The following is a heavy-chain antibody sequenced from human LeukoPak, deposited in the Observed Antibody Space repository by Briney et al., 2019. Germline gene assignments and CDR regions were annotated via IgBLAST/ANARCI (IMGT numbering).Heavy chain of an antibody. V-gene: IGHV3-43D*03. CDR3: AKDREYYDSSGTFDY. CDR1: GFTFDDYA. D-gene: IGHD3-22*01. J-gene: IGHJ4*02. Sequence: GGSLRLSCAASGFTFDDYAMHWVRQAPGRGLEWVSLISWDGGSTYYADSVKGRFTISRDNSKNSLYLQMNSLRAEDTALYYCAKDREYYDSSGTFDYWGQGTLVTVSS. CDR2: ISWDGGST.